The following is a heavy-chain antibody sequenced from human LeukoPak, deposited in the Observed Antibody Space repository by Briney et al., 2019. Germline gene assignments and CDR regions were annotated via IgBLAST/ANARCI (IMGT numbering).Heavy chain of an antibody. CDR3: ARDNGDCSGGSCGPFDI. V-gene: IGHV1-18*01. D-gene: IGHD2-15*01. CDR2: ISAYNGNT. Sequence: ASVKVSCKASGYTFTSYGISWVRQAPGQGLEWMGWISAYNGNTNYAQKLQGRVTMTTDTSTSTAYMELRSLRSDDTAVYYCARDNGDCSGGSCGPFDIWGQGTMVTVSS. J-gene: IGHJ3*02. CDR1: GYTFTSYG.